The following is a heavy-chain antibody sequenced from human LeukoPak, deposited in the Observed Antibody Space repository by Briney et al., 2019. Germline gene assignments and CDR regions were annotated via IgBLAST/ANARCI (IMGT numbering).Heavy chain of an antibody. J-gene: IGHJ4*02. CDR1: GFTFSSYG. CDR2: IWYDGSNK. D-gene: IGHD2-21*02. CDR3: ARGEVVTAIPTLFY. V-gene: IGHV3-33*01. Sequence: GGSLRLSCAASGFTFSSYGMHWVRQAPGKGLEWVAVIWYDGSNKYYADSVKGRFTISRDNSKNTLYLQMNSLRAEDTAVYYCARGEVVTAIPTLFYWGQGTLVTVSS.